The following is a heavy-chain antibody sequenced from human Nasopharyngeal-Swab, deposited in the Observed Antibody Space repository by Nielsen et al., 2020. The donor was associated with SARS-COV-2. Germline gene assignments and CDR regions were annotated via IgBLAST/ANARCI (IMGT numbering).Heavy chain of an antibody. V-gene: IGHV3-7*05. J-gene: IGHJ4*02. CDR1: GFTFSSYW. CDR2: IKQDGSEK. Sequence: GGSLRLSCAASGFTFSSYWMSWVRQAPGKGLEWVANIKQDGSEKYYVDSVKGRFTISRDNAKNSLYLQMNSLRAEDTAVYYCARGGYCSSTSCYLGIQNRVDYWGQGTLVTVSS. CDR3: ARGGYCSSTSCYLGIQNRVDY. D-gene: IGHD2-2*01.